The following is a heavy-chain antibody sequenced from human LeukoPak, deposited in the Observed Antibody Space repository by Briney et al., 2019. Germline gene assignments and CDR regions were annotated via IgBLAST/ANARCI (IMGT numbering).Heavy chain of an antibody. J-gene: IGHJ5*02. CDR3: ARHAEDTARGFDP. CDR1: GGSISSSSYY. CDR2: IYYSGST. V-gene: IGHV4-39*01. Sequence: PSETLSLTCTVSGGSISSSSYYWGWIRQPPGKGLEWIGSIYYSGSTYYNPSLKSRVTISVDTSKNQFSLKLSSVTAADTAVYYCARHAEDTARGFDPWGQGTLVTVSS. D-gene: IGHD5-18*01.